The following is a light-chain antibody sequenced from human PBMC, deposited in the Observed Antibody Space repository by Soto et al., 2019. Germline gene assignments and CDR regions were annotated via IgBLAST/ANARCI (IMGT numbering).Light chain of an antibody. J-gene: IGLJ7*01. CDR2: DND. CDR1: SSYIGDNY. Sequence: QSELTQPPSVSAAAGQKVTISCSGSSSYIGDNYVSWYQQVPGTAPKLLIYDNDQRSSGTPDRFSAYKSGTSATLGITGLQTGDEADYYCGTWDSSLSVAVFGGGTQLTVL. CDR3: GTWDSSLSVAV. V-gene: IGLV1-51*01.